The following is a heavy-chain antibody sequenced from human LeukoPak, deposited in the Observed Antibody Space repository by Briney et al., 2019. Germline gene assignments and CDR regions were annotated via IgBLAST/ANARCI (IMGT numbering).Heavy chain of an antibody. J-gene: IGHJ4*02. CDR3: TRVESKGEYSYVLRC. CDR2: IRRKGFGGTA. D-gene: IGHD5-18*01. CDR1: GFSFADYA. V-gene: IGHV3-49*04. Sequence: PGGSLSLSCTASGFSFADYAMNWVRQAPGKGLEWVGFIRRKGFGGTAEYAASVKDRFSISRDDSKSIAYLQMNSLQTEDTAVYYCTRVESKGEYSYVLRCWGQGTLVTVSS.